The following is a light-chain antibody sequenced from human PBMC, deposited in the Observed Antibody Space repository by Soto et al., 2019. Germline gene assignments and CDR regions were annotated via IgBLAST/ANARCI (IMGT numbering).Light chain of an antibody. Sequence: DIQMTQSTSTLYASVGDRVTITCRDSQSSNSRLACYQQKPGKAPALLLSDASILESWVPSRVSGSGSGTEFSLTITSLHPEDSATCCCQRCNSDSITFGQWKRLEL. CDR3: QRCNSDSIT. CDR1: QSSNSR. CDR2: DAS. J-gene: IGKJ5*01. V-gene: IGKV1-5*01.